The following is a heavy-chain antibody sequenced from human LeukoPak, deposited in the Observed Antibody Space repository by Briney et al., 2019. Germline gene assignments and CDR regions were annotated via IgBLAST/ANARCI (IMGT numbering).Heavy chain of an antibody. CDR2: IRTRAKGYTT. D-gene: IGHD3-22*01. CDR3: ARVGDYYDTRGFSSDAFDI. V-gene: IGHV3-72*01. J-gene: IGHJ3*02. Sequence: GGSLRLSCAASGFTFSDHYMDWVRQAPGKGLEWVARIRTRAKGYTTQYAPSVRDRFSISRDDSTNSVYLQMNSLKTEDTAVYFCARVGDYYDTRGFSSDAFDIGGLGTMVTVAS. CDR1: GFTFSDHY.